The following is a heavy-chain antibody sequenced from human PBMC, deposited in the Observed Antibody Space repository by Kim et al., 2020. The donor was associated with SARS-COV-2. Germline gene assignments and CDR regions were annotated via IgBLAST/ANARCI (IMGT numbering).Heavy chain of an antibody. CDR2: IRRIGNGGTA. D-gene: IGHD3-10*01. V-gene: IGHV3-49*04. CDR1: GFTLGDYP. J-gene: IGHJ6*03. CDR3: ARTFRVSMVRGVLKRRLYSYLDV. Sequence: GGSLRLSCTTSGFTLGDYPVTWVRQAPGKGLEWVGFIRRIGNGGTAEYAASVKCRFTISRDDSKNIAYLQMNSLKTGDTAVYYCARTFRVSMVRGVLKRRLYSYLDVWGKGTTVTVSS.